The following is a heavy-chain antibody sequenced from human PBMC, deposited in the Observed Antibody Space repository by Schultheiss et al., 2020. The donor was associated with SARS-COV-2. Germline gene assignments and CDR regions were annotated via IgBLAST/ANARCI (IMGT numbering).Heavy chain of an antibody. D-gene: IGHD6-6*01. CDR1: GFTVSSNY. CDR2: IYSGGST. CDR3: AKEIAARAFDY. J-gene: IGHJ4*02. V-gene: IGHV3-53*01. Sequence: GESLKISCAASGFTVSSNYMSWVRQAPGKGLEWVSVIYSGGSTYYADSVKGRFTISRDNSKNTLYLQMNSLRAEDTAVYYCAKEIAARAFDYWGQGTLVTVSS.